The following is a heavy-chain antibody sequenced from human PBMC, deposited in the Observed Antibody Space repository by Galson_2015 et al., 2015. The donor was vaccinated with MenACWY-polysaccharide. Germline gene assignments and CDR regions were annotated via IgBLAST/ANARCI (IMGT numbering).Heavy chain of an antibody. Sequence: LSLTCSVSGGSLTAYYWAWIRQPPGKGLEWIGCIYYSGSTKYSPSLNSRVTISVDTSNNQFSLKLSSVTAADTAVYYCARSPGGYSSGEQIDSWGQGSLVTVSS. CDR3: ARSPGGYSSGEQIDS. V-gene: IGHV4-59*01. J-gene: IGHJ4*02. D-gene: IGHD5-18*01. CDR2: IYYSGST. CDR1: GGSLTAYY.